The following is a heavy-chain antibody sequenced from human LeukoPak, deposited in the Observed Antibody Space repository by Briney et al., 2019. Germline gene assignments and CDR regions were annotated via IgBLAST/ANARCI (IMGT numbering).Heavy chain of an antibody. CDR2: IYPGDSDT. CDR1: GYIFTSYW. Sequence: HGESPQISCQGSGYIFTSYWIGWVRQVPGKGLEWMGIIYPGDSDTRYSPSFQGQVTISADKSISTAYLQWSSLKASDTAMYYCARHRPSITGTVDGFDYWGQGTLVTVSS. J-gene: IGHJ4*02. CDR3: ARHRPSITGTVDGFDY. V-gene: IGHV5-51*01. D-gene: IGHD1-7*01.